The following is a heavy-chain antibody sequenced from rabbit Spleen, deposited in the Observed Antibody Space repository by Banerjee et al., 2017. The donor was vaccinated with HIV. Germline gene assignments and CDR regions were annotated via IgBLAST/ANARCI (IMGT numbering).Heavy chain of an antibody. Sequence: QEQLVESGGGLVQPEGSLKLSCKASEFDFSIYAITWVRQAPGKGLEYIGYITYGGSTYYASWVNGRFTISRENTQNTLYLQLNSLTAADTATYFCARDSDSSGYIDRLDLWGPGTLVTVS. CDR2: ITYGGST. CDR1: EFDFSIYA. D-gene: IGHD1-1*01. CDR3: ARDSDSSGYIDRLDL. J-gene: IGHJ3*01. V-gene: IGHV1S47*01.